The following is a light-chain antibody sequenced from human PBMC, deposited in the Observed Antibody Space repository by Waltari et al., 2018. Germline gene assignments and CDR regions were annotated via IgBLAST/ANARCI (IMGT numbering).Light chain of an antibody. CDR2: AAS. Sequence: DIQLTKSPSFLSASVGDRVTITCRASQDIRSSLAWYQQKPGLAPKLLIYAASTLQSWVPSRLSGSGSGTEFTLTTSSLQPEDFVTYYCQQVNNYPFTFGPGTILDVK. V-gene: IGKV1-9*01. CDR3: QQVNNYPFT. CDR1: QDIRSS. J-gene: IGKJ3*01.